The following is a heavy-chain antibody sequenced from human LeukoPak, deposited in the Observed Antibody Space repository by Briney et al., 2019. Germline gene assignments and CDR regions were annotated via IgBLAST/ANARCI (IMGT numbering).Heavy chain of an antibody. CDR2: FLGSGSST. CDR1: GFSSSNYV. Sequence: TGRSMRPSRAAAGFSSSNYVMNWVRPPAKKGLGWVSGFLGSGSSTYYADSVEGRFIASRENSNNTLSLQLSRQSADTTAVYLWARFYSTCPTRHWTGDAFDIWGQGTMVTVSS. V-gene: IGHV3-23*01. D-gene: IGHD4-11*01. J-gene: IGHJ3*02. CDR3: ARFYSTCPTRHWTGDAFDI.